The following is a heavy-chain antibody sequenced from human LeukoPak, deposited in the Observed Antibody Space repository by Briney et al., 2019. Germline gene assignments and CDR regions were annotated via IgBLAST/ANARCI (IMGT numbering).Heavy chain of an antibody. CDR1: GFTVSSNY. Sequence: GGSLRLSCAASGFTVSSNYMSWVRQAPGKGLEWVSVIYSGGSTYYADSVKGRFTISRDNSKNTLYLQMNSLRAEDTAVYYCARDPHLYYDSSGYFDYWGQGTLVTVSS. D-gene: IGHD3-22*01. V-gene: IGHV3-53*05. J-gene: IGHJ4*02. CDR3: ARDPHLYYDSSGYFDY. CDR2: IYSGGST.